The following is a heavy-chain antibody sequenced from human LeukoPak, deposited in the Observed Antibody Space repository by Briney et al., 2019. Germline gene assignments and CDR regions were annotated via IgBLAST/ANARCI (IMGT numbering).Heavy chain of an antibody. CDR1: GYTFTSYG. V-gene: IGHV1-18*01. CDR3: ARVNDFYGNNWFDP. D-gene: IGHD1-1*01. J-gene: IGHJ5*02. CDR2: ISAYNGNT. Sequence: ASVKVSCKASGYTFTSYGISWVRQAPGQGLEWMGWISAYNGNTNYAQKLQGRVTMTTDTSTSTAYMELRSLRSDDTAVYYCARVNDFYGNNWFDPWGQGTLVTVSS.